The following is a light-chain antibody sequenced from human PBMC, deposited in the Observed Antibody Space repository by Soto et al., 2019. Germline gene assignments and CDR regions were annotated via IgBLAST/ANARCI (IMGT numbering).Light chain of an antibody. CDR3: CSYAGSSTLV. Sequence: QSALTQPASVSGSPGQSITISCTGTSSDVGRYNLVSWYQQYPGKAPKLMIYEGSERPSGVSNRFSGSKSGNTASLTISGLQAEDEADYYCCSYAGSSTLVFGGGTKVTVL. CDR1: SSDVGRYNL. J-gene: IGLJ2*01. CDR2: EGS. V-gene: IGLV2-23*01.